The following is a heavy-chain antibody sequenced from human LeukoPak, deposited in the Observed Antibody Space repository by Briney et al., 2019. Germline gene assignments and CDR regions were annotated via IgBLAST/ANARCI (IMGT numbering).Heavy chain of an antibody. V-gene: IGHV4-31*03. D-gene: IGHD3-22*01. CDR2: IYYSGST. J-gene: IGHJ4*02. CDR3: ARVDYSSGLDY. Sequence: PSQTLSLTCTVSGGSISSGGYYWSWIRQLPGKGLEWIGYIYYSGSTYYNPSLKSRVTISVDTSKNQFSLKLSSVTAADTAVYYCARVDYSSGLDYWGQGTLVTVSS. CDR1: GGSISSGGYY.